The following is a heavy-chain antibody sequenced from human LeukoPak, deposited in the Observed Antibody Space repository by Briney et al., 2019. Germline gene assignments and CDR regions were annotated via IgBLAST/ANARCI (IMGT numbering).Heavy chain of an antibody. J-gene: IGHJ6*02. V-gene: IGHV3-30*18. CDR1: GFTFSIYS. D-gene: IGHD5-18*01. Sequence: GGSLRLSCAASGFTFSIYSMNWVRQAPGKGLEWVAVISYDGSNKYYADSVKGRFTISRDNSKNTLYLQMNSLRAEDTAVYYCAKDRYSYGSSYYYYYGMDVWGQGTTVTVSS. CDR3: AKDRYSYGSSYYYYYGMDV. CDR2: ISYDGSNK.